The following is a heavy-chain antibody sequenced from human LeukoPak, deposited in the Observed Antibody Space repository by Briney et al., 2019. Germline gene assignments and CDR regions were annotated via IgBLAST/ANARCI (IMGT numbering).Heavy chain of an antibody. CDR1: GFAFSSYA. D-gene: IGHD2-21*02. CDR2: ISRNGGST. V-gene: IGHV3-64*01. J-gene: IGHJ3*02. Sequence: GGSLRLSCAASGFAFSSYAMHWVRQAPGKGLEYVSAISRNGGSTYYANSVKGRFTISRDNSKNTLFLQMGSLRAEDMAVYYCARVGDTDAFDIWGQGTMVTVSS. CDR3: ARVGDTDAFDI.